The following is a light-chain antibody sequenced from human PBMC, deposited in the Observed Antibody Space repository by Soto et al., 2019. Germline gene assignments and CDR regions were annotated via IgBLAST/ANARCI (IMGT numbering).Light chain of an antibody. CDR1: QSISDT. CDR3: QQYGSSPRP. CDR2: GAY. Sequence: EIVMTQSPDTLYVAPGGIATLGCRGSQSISDTLAWYQQKPGQYPRLLIHGAYSRATGIPDRFSGSGSGTDFTLTIRRLEPEDFAVYYCQQYGSSPRPFGHGPKVDLK. V-gene: IGKV3-20*01. J-gene: IGKJ1*01.